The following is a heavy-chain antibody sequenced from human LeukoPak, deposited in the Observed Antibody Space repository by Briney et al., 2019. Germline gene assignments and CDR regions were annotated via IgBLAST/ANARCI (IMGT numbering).Heavy chain of an antibody. CDR1: GGSFSGYY. J-gene: IGHJ5*02. CDR2: INHSGST. CDR3: ARGRRITMIVVVRRWFDP. Sequence: SETLSLTCAVYGGSFSGYYWSWIRQPPGKGLEWIGEINHSGSTNYNPSLKSRVTISVDTSKNQFSLKLSSVTAADTAVYYCARGRRITMIVVVRRWFDPWGQGTLVTVSS. D-gene: IGHD3-22*01. V-gene: IGHV4-34*01.